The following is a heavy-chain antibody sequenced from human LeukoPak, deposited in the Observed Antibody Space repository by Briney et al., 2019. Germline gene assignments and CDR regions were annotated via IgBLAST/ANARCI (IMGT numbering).Heavy chain of an antibody. CDR2: ISSSSSTI. D-gene: IGHD3-10*01. V-gene: IGHV3-48*04. CDR1: GFTFSGYT. Sequence: AGGSLRLSCAASGFTFSGYTMNWVRQAPGKGLEWVSYISSSSSTIAYADYVKGRFTISTDNTKNSLYLQMNSLRAADTAVYYCARVRKGIQSRVRGQNYYYYYMDVWGKGTTVTISS. J-gene: IGHJ6*03. CDR3: ARVRKGIQSRVRGQNYYYYYMDV.